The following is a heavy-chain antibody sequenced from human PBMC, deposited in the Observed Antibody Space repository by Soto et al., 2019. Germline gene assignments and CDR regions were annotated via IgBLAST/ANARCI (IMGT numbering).Heavy chain of an antibody. CDR2: IYYSGST. V-gene: IGHV4-61*01. CDR3: ARDTGDGTFDF. D-gene: IGHD7-27*01. Sequence: PSETLSLTCTVSGGSVSSGSYYWSWIRQPPGKGLEWIGYIYYSGSTNYNPSLKSRVTISVDTSTSTVYMELTSLRSEDTAVYYCARDTGDGTFDFWGQGTLVTVSS. J-gene: IGHJ4*02. CDR1: GGSVSSGSYY.